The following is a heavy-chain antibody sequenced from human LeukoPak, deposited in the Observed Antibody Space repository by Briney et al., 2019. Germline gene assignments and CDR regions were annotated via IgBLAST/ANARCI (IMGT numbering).Heavy chain of an antibody. V-gene: IGHV4-31*03. D-gene: IGHD3-22*01. CDR2: IYYSGST. CDR3: AREREYYYDSSGSNWFDP. J-gene: IGHJ5*02. Sequence: PSETLSLTCTVFGGSISSGGYYWSWIRQHPGKGLEWIGYIYYSGSTYYNPSLKSRVTISVDTSKNQFSLKLSSVTAADTAVYYCAREREYYYDSSGSNWFDPWGQGTLVTVSS. CDR1: GGSISSGGYY.